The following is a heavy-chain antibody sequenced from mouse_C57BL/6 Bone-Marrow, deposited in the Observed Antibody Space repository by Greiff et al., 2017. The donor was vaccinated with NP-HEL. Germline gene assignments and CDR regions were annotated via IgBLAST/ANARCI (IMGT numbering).Heavy chain of an antibody. V-gene: IGHV14-4*01. CDR1: GFNIKDDY. J-gene: IGHJ3*01. Sequence: VQLQQSGAELVRPGASVKLSCTASGFNIKDDYMHWVKQRPEQGLEWIGWIDPENGDTEYASKFQGKATITADTSSNTAYLQLSSLTSEDTAVYYCTTVAGMFAYWGQGTLVTVSA. D-gene: IGHD4-1*01. CDR3: TTVAGMFAY. CDR2: IDPENGDT.